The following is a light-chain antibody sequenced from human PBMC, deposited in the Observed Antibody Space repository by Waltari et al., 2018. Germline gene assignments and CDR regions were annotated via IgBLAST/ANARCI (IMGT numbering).Light chain of an antibody. CDR1: SCSIATNY. CDR3: QSYDNNNYWV. V-gene: IGLV6-57*01. J-gene: IGLJ3*02. CDR2: EDS. Sequence: NFMLTQPHSVSESPGKTVTISCTRSSCSIATNYVQWYQHPPGSSPTTVTSEDSRRPAGRPERFSGSIDSPSNSASLTISGLKTEDEADYYCQSYDNNNYWVFGGGTKLTVL.